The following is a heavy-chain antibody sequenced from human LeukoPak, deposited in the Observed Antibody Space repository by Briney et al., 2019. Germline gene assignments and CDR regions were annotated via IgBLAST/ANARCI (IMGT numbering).Heavy chain of an antibody. CDR1: GYTFTGYY. V-gene: IGHV1-2*02. J-gene: IGHJ6*02. CDR3: ARAYLHCSSTSCPSYYYYGMDV. D-gene: IGHD2-2*01. Sequence: GASVKVSCKASGYTFTGYYMHWVRQAPGQGLEWMGWINPNSGGTNYAQKFQGRVTMTRDTSISTAYMALSRLRSDDTAVYYCARAYLHCSSTSCPSYYYYGMDVWGQGTTVTVSS. CDR2: INPNSGGT.